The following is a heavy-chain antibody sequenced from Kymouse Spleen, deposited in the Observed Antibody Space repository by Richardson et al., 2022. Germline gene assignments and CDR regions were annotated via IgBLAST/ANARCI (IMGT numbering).Heavy chain of an antibody. CDR1: GGSISSSSYY. V-gene: IGHV4-39*01. CDR3: ARLAVAGTGYFDY. D-gene: IGHD6-19*01. CDR2: IYYSGST. J-gene: IGHJ4*02. Sequence: QLQLQESGPGLVKPSETLSLTCTVSGGSISSSSYYWGWIRQPPGKGLEWIGSIYYSGSTYYNPSLKSRVTISVDTSKNQFSLKLSSVTAADTAVYYCARLAVAGTGYFDYWGQGTLVTVSS.